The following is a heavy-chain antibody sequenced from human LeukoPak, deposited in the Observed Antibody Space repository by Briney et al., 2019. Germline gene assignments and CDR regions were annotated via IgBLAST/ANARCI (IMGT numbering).Heavy chain of an antibody. CDR2: IIPIFGTA. Sequence: ASVKVPYKASGGTFISYAISWVGQAPGQGVEWMGGIIPIFGTANYAQKFQGRVTITADESTSTAYMELSSLRSEDTAVYYCACGGSWYAASFLDYWGQGTLVTVSS. V-gene: IGHV1-69*13. J-gene: IGHJ4*02. CDR3: ACGGSWYAASFLDY. CDR1: GGTFISYA. D-gene: IGHD6-13*01.